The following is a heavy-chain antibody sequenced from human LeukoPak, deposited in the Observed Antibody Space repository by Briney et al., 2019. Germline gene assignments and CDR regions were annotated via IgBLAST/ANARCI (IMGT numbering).Heavy chain of an antibody. Sequence: GGSLRLSCAASGFTFSSYGMHWVRQAPGKGLEWVAFIRYDGSNKYYADSVKGRFTISRDNSKNTLYLQMNSLRAEDTAVYYCASPRDVRWYFDLWGRGTLVTVSS. CDR1: GFTFSSYG. CDR3: ASPRDVRWYFDL. D-gene: IGHD5-24*01. V-gene: IGHV3-30*02. CDR2: IRYDGSNK. J-gene: IGHJ2*01.